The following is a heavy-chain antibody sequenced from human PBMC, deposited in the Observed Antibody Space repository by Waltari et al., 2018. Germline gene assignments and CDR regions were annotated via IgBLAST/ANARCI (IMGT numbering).Heavy chain of an antibody. D-gene: IGHD2-21*01. CDR3: ATDIPGDCYSCYFDY. CDR2: VDPEDGET. Sequence: EVQLVQSGAEVKKPGATVKIPCKASGYTFTDYYMHWVQQAPGKGLEWMGRVDPEDGETRYAAKCQGRVTITADTSTDTAYMELSSLRSEDTAVYYCATDIPGDCYSCYFDYWGQGTLVTVSS. V-gene: IGHV1-69-2*01. CDR1: GYTFTDYY. J-gene: IGHJ4*02.